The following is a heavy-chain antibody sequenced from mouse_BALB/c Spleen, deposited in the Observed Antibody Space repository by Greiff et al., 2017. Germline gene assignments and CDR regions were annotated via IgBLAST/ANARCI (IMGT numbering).Heavy chain of an antibody. CDR1: GYTFTSYW. D-gene: IGHD2-14*01. CDR2: IDPSDSYT. J-gene: IGHJ4*01. V-gene: IGHV1-69*02. Sequence: QVQLQQSGAELVKPGASVKLSCKASGYTFTSYWMHWVKQRPGQGLEWIGEIDPSDSYTNYNQKFKGKATLTVDKSSSTAYMQLSSLTSEDSAVYYCARSYYRYDYAMDYWGQGTSVTVSS. CDR3: ARSYYRYDYAMDY.